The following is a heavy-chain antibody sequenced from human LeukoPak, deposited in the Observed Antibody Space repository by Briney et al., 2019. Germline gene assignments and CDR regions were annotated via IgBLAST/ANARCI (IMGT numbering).Heavy chain of an antibody. J-gene: IGHJ4*02. CDR1: GFTFDDYA. CDR3: AKSTYYDCWSGYLDY. CDR2: IRWNSGRI. V-gene: IGHV3-9*01. Sequence: GGSLTLSCAASGFTFDDYAMHWVRHAPGKGLEWVSCIRWNSGRIGYVDSVKSRFTISRDNAKNSLYLQMNSLKLEDRAVYYCAKSTYYDCWSGYLDYWGQGTRVTVSS. D-gene: IGHD3-3*01.